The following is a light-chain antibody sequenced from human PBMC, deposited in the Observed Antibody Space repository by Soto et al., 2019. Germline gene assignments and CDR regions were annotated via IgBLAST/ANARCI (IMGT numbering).Light chain of an antibody. V-gene: IGKV1-5*01. CDR2: DAS. Sequence: QMTQSPSTLSASIGDRVTITCRASQSVDSRLAWYQQKPGKAPKLLVYDASTLETGVPSRFSGSGSGAEFTLTISRLEPEDFAVYFCQQYGTSLTFGGGTEVEIK. J-gene: IGKJ4*01. CDR3: QQYGTSLT. CDR1: QSVDSR.